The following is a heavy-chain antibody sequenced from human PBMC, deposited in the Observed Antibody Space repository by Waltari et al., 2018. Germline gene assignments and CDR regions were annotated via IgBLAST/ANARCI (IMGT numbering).Heavy chain of an antibody. D-gene: IGHD1-26*01. CDR2: ISYDGSAK. V-gene: IGHV3-30*18. CDR3: AKQESGSYFEY. J-gene: IGHJ4*02. CDR1: GFTFSSYG. Sequence: QVQLVESGGSVVQPGPSVRLSCAASGFTFSSYGMHWVRQAPGKGLHWVAVISYDGSAKYYADSVHGRFIISRDNSENTLYLQMNSLTAEDTAVYYCAKQESGSYFEYWGQGTLVTVSS.